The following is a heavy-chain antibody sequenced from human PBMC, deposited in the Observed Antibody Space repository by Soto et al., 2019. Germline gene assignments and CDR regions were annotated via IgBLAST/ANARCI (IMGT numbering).Heavy chain of an antibody. CDR1: GGSISSYY. J-gene: IGHJ3*02. CDR2: IYYSGT. V-gene: IGHV4-59*01. D-gene: IGHD3-22*01. Sequence: SETLSPTCSVSGGSISSYYWSWVRQPPGKGLEWIAYIYYSGTSYNPSLKSRVSISLDTSKNHFSLKLSSVTAADTAVFYCARTYDGSGPNSGGYAFDIWGQGTTVTVPS. CDR3: ARTYDGSGPNSGGYAFDI.